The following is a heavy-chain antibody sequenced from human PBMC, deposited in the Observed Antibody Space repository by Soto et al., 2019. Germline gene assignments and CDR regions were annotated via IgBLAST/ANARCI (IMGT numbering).Heavy chain of an antibody. V-gene: IGHV4-30-2*01. Sequence: QLQLQESGSGLVKPAQTLALTCAVSCGSISSGGYSWGWIRQPPVKGLEWIGYTYHSGSTYYNPSLQSRVTISVDRSKNQFSLKLSSVTAADTAVYYCARVPDRWGQGTLVTVSS. J-gene: IGHJ5*02. CDR1: CGSISSGGYS. CDR3: ARVPDR. CDR2: TYHSGST.